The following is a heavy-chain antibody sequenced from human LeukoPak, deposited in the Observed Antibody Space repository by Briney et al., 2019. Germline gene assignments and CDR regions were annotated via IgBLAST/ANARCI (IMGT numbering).Heavy chain of an antibody. CDR2: ISSSSSTI. CDR1: GFTFSSYS. J-gene: IGHJ4*02. Sequence: GGSLRLSCAASGFTFSSYSMNWVRQAPGKGLEWVSYISSSSSTIYYADSVKGRFTISRDNAKNSLYLQMNSLRAEDTAVYYCARDPSLGSSWYYFDYWGQGTLVTVSS. D-gene: IGHD6-13*01. V-gene: IGHV3-48*01. CDR3: ARDPSLGSSWYYFDY.